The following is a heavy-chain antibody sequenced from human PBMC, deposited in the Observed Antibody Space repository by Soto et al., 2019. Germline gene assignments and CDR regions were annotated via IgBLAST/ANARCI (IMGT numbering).Heavy chain of an antibody. CDR2: IYSSGTT. Sequence: QVQLQESGPGLVKPSQTLSLSCSISGGSITSANYYWTWIRLFPGKGLEWIGYIYSSGTTHYHPSLKSRATISLDTTNNQFSLEVKSATAADTAVYYCARMGLHLGELSRNWFDPWGQGSLVTVSS. CDR1: GGSITSANYY. J-gene: IGHJ5*02. V-gene: IGHV4-31*03. CDR3: ARMGLHLGELSRNWFDP. D-gene: IGHD3-16*02.